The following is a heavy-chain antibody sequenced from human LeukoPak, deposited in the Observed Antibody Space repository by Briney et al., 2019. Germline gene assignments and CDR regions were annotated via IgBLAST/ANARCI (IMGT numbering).Heavy chain of an antibody. V-gene: IGHV3-15*01. CDR2: IQSKTDGGTI. CDR3: TTNLSPDTGDDDLFDI. J-gene: IGHJ3*02. CDR1: GFTFTDAW. Sequence: GGSLRLSCAASGFTFTDAWMNWVRQGPGKGLEWVGRIQSKTDGGTIYYAAPVKGRFTLSRDDSKNTLYLEMNSLKTEDTAVYFCTTNLSPDTGDDDLFDIWGQGTLVTVSS. D-gene: IGHD1-1*01.